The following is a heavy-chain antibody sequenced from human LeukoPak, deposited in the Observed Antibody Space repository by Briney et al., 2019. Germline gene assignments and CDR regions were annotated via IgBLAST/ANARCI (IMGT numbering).Heavy chain of an antibody. Sequence: SETLSLTCAVYGGSFSGYYLSWIRQPPGKGLEWIGEINRSGSTNYNPSLKSRVTISVDTSKNQFSLKLSSVTAADTAVYYCARGGRSFDIVVVPAAPIYMDVWGKGTTVTVSS. V-gene: IGHV4-34*01. CDR2: INRSGST. D-gene: IGHD2-2*01. J-gene: IGHJ6*03. CDR3: ARGGRSFDIVVVPAAPIYMDV. CDR1: GGSFSGYY.